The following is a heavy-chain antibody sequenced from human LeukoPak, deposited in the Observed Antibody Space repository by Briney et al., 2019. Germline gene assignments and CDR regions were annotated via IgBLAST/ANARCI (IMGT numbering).Heavy chain of an antibody. V-gene: IGHV1-58*02. D-gene: IGHD4-17*01. CDR1: GFTFTSSA. Sequence: TSVKVSCKASGFTFTSSAMQWVQQDRGQRLEWIGWIVVGSGNTNYAQKFQERVTITRDMSTSTAYMELSSLRSEDTAVYYCAAHPDYGDYDGIPMPYYYYGMDVWGQGTTVTVSS. CDR2: IVVGSGNT. J-gene: IGHJ6*02. CDR3: AAHPDYGDYDGIPMPYYYYGMDV.